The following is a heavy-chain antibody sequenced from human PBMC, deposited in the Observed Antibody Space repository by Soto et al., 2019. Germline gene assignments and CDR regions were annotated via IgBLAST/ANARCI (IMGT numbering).Heavy chain of an antibody. D-gene: IGHD6-19*01. J-gene: IGHJ4*02. Sequence: GGSLRLSCAASGFTFSSYSINWVRQAPGKGLEWVSSISSSSSYIYYADSVKGRFTISRDNAKNSLYLQMNSLRAEDTAVYYCARTGPLPYSSGWGGTFDYWGQGTLVTVSS. CDR3: ARTGPLPYSSGWGGTFDY. CDR2: ISSSSSYI. CDR1: GFTFSSYS. V-gene: IGHV3-21*01.